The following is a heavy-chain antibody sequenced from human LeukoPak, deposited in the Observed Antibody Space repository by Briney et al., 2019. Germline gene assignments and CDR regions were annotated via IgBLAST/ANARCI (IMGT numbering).Heavy chain of an antibody. CDR2: ITTDGSAT. CDR3: VRGMNDAFDI. CDR1: GFTFSSYW. Sequence: GGSLRLSCAASGFTFSSYWMHWVRQAPGEGPVWVSYITTDGSATAYADSVKGRFTISRDNAENTLYLQMNSLRAEDTAVYYCVRGMNDAFDIWGQGTMVTVSS. V-gene: IGHV3-74*01. J-gene: IGHJ3*02.